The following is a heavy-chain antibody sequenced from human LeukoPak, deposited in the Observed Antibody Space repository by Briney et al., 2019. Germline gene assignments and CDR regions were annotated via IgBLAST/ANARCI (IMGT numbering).Heavy chain of an antibody. J-gene: IGHJ4*02. CDR3: AKDDGDGYNYLFDY. CDR2: ISYDGSNK. CDR1: GFTFSSYG. Sequence: GGSLRLSCAASGFTFSSYGMHWVRQAPGKGLEWMAVISYDGSNKYYADSVKGRFTISRDNSKNTLYLQMNSLRAEDTAVYYCAKDDGDGYNYLFDYWGQGTLVTVSS. D-gene: IGHD5-24*01. V-gene: IGHV3-30*18.